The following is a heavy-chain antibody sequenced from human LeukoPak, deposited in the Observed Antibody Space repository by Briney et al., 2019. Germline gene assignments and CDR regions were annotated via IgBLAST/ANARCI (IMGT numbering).Heavy chain of an antibody. Sequence: PGGSLRLSCAASGFTFSSYAMHWVRQAPGKGLEWVSYISSSSSTIYYADSVKGRFTISRDNAKNSLYLQMNSLRAEDTAVYYCAREIPGGVVDLDYWGQGTLVTVSS. V-gene: IGHV3-48*01. J-gene: IGHJ4*02. D-gene: IGHD3-16*01. CDR2: ISSSSSTI. CDR3: AREIPGGVVDLDY. CDR1: GFTFSSYA.